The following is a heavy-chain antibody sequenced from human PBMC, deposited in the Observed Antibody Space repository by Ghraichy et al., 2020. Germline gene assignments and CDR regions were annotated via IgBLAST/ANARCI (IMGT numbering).Heavy chain of an antibody. V-gene: IGHV4-59*01. CDR3: ARAGSGYSFNV. J-gene: IGHJ3*01. CDR2: IDYSGST. CDR1: FSSLLPSS. Sequence: SPTLSLPFPFSFSSLLPSSFLFLLPPTCPFLEWIGYIDYSGSTNYNSSLKSRVTISIDTSKHQFSLQLTSVTAADTAVYYCARAGSGYSFNVWGQGTMVTVSS. D-gene: IGHD3-22*01.